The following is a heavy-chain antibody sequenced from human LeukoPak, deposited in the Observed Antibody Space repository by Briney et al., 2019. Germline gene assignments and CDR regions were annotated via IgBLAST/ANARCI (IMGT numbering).Heavy chain of an antibody. CDR3: ARDVEDGYNAAHLDY. CDR1: GVSISSYY. J-gene: IGHJ4*02. V-gene: IGHV4-4*07. D-gene: IGHD5-24*01. Sequence: SETLSLTCTVSGVSISSYYWSWIRQPAGKGLEWIGRIHTSGSTNYNPSLKSRVTMSVDTSKNQFSLKLSSVTAADTAVYYCARDVEDGYNAAHLDYWGQGTLVTVSS. CDR2: IHTSGST.